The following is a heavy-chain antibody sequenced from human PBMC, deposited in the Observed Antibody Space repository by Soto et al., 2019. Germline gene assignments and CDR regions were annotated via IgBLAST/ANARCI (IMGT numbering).Heavy chain of an antibody. CDR1: PFTFSQPW. J-gene: IGHJ6*02. D-gene: IGHD2-2*03. Sequence: EAQLVESGGGLVKPGGSLRLSCAGSPFTFSQPWMTWVRQAPGKGLEWVGRIKTSPDGGTADYAPPVKGRFTISRDDSKNTVSLQMNSLKTEDTAVYYCTTSSVGYPHTLDVWGQGTTVTVSS. V-gene: IGHV3-15*01. CDR2: IKTSPDGGTA. CDR3: TTSSVGYPHTLDV.